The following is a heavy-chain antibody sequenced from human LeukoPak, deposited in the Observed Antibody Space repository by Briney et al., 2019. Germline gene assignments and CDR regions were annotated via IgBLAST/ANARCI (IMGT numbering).Heavy chain of an antibody. Sequence: SGPTLVNPTQTLTLTCTFSGFSLTTSGIRVSWIRQPPGKALEWLARIDWDDGKFYTTSLKTRLTISKDTSKNQVVLTMTNMDPVDTATYYCARTLPFSGSGSQPFDYWGQGTLVTVSS. CDR1: GFSLTTSGIR. CDR2: IDWDDGK. D-gene: IGHD3-10*01. CDR3: ARTLPFSGSGSQPFDY. V-gene: IGHV2-70*04. J-gene: IGHJ4*02.